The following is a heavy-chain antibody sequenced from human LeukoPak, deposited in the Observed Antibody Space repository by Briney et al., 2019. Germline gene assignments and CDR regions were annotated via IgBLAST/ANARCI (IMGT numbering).Heavy chain of an antibody. CDR1: GGSISSYY. V-gene: IGHV4-59*08. Sequence: PSETLSLTCTVSGGSISSYYWSWIRQPPGKGLEWIGYIYYSGSTNYNPSLKSRVTISVDTSKNQFSLKLSSVTAADTAVYYCARRTTYYYDSSGYYAFHIWGQGTMVTVSS. D-gene: IGHD3-22*01. J-gene: IGHJ3*02. CDR2: IYYSGST. CDR3: ARRTTYYYDSSGYYAFHI.